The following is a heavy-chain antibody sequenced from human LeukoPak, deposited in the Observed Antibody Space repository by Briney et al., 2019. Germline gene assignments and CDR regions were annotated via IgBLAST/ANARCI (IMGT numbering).Heavy chain of an antibody. CDR3: ARDREYCSSTSCTENAFDI. D-gene: IGHD2-2*01. Sequence: PGGSLRLSCAASGFTFSSYWMSWVRQAPGKGLEWVANIKQDGSEKYYVDSVKGRFTISRDNAKNSLYLQMNSLRAEDTAVYYCARDREYCSSTSCTENAFDIWGQGTMVTVSS. J-gene: IGHJ3*02. V-gene: IGHV3-7*01. CDR1: GFTFSSYW. CDR2: IKQDGSEK.